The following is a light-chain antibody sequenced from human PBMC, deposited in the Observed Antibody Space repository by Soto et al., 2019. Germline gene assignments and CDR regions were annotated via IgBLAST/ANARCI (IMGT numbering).Light chain of an antibody. CDR2: GAS. Sequence: DIQLTQSPSSLSASVGDSVTIICWATQGIALSLAWYQQKPGKVPTVLIHGASFLQPGVPSRFSGGGSGAVFSLTISSLQPEDFATYYCQNYDNTPFTFGGGTKVEVK. V-gene: IGKV1-27*01. CDR1: QGIALS. J-gene: IGKJ4*01. CDR3: QNYDNTPFT.